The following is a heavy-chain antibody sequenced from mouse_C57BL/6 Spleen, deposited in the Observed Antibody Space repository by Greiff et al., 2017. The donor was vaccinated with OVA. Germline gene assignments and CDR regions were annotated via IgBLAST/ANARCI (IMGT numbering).Heavy chain of an antibody. Sequence: QVQLQQSGAELVRPGASVTLSCKASGYTFTDYEMHWVKQTPVHGLEWIGAIDPENGGTAYNQKFKGKAIMTADKSSSTAYMELRSLTSEDSAVYYCTRDYYGSSYRFAYWGQGTLVTVSA. V-gene: IGHV1-15*01. CDR3: TRDYYGSSYRFAY. CDR2: IDPENGGT. J-gene: IGHJ3*01. D-gene: IGHD1-1*01. CDR1: GYTFTDYE.